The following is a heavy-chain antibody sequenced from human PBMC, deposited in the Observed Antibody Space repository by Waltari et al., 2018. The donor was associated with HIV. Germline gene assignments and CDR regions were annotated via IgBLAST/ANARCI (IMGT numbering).Heavy chain of an antibody. J-gene: IGHJ4*02. CDR1: GFVFSSYS. CDR3: VRDPKTSWGELDY. Sequence: EVQLVESGGGLVQPEESLRLSCAASGFVFSSYSMNWVRKAPGEGLECISFISSSGSTIYYADFVKGRFTVSRDNAENSLYLQMNSLRDEDTAVYYCVRDPKTSWGELDYWGQGTLVAVSS. CDR2: ISSSGSTI. D-gene: IGHD3-16*01. V-gene: IGHV3-48*02.